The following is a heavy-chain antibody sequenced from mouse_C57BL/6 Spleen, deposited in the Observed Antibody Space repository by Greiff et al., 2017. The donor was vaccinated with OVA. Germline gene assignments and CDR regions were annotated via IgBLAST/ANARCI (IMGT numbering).Heavy chain of an antibody. CDR1: GFSLTSYG. V-gene: IGHV2-2*01. CDR2: IWRGGST. CDR3: ATAYYGSSYEFAY. J-gene: IGHJ3*01. Sequence: VQGVESGPGLVQPSQSLSITCTVSGFSLTSYGVHWVSQSPGKGLEWLGVIWRGGSTDNNAAFIYSQSIRKDNSKSQVFFKMNSLQADDTAIYFCATAYYGSSYEFAYWGQGTLVTVSA. D-gene: IGHD1-1*01.